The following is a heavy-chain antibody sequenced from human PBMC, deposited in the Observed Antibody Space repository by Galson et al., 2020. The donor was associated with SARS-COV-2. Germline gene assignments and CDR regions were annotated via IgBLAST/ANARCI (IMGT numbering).Heavy chain of an antibody. J-gene: IGHJ4*02. CDR1: GFTFITYS. D-gene: IGHD3-3*01. CDR2: INARSSHT. Sequence: GSLRLSCSVSGFTFITYSMNWVRQAPGRGLEWVASINARSSHTLYADSVKGRFTISRDNAQNSLHLQMHSLTAEDTAIYYCARGTDFWNNYYYYYFDYWGRGTLVTISS. CDR3: ARGTDFWNNYYYYYFDY. V-gene: IGHV3-21*01.